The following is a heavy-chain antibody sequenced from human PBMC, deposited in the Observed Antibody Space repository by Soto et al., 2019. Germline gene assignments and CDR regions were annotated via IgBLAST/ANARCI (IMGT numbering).Heavy chain of an antibody. CDR1: GFTVSSNY. CDR3: ARDGMITIFGAEFDP. V-gene: IGHV3-66*01. CDR2: IYSGGST. Sequence: EVQLVESGGGLVQPGGSLRLSCAASGFTVSSNYMSWVRQAPGKGLEWVSVIYSGGSTYYADSVKGRFTISRDNSKNTLYLQMNSLRAEDTAVYYCARDGMITIFGAEFDPWGHGTLVTVSS. J-gene: IGHJ5*02. D-gene: IGHD3-3*01.